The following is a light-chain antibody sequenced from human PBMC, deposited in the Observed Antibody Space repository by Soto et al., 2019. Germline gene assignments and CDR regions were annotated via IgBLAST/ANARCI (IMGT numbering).Light chain of an antibody. CDR2: GAS. CDR1: QSVSSSS. J-gene: IGKJ1*01. CDR3: QQYGSSPPCT. Sequence: EIVLTQSPGTLSLSPGERATLSCRASQSVSSSSLAWYQQKPGRAPRLLIYGASSRATGIPDRFSGSGSGTDFTLTISRLEPEDFAVYYCQQYGSSPPCTFGQGTKVEIK. V-gene: IGKV3-20*01.